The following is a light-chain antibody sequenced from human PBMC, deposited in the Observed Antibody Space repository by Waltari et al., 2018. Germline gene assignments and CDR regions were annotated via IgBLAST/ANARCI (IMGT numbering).Light chain of an antibody. Sequence: VLTQSPAPLSLSPGDSAAISCRARQRIVDAIAWYQQRPGQTPRLLSYDASNRAPGIPARFSGSGSGTDFTLTISSLEPEDFAVYYCQQRRNWPLSFGQGTRLEIK. CDR1: QRIVDA. J-gene: IGKJ5*01. CDR3: QQRRNWPLS. CDR2: DAS. V-gene: IGKV3-11*01.